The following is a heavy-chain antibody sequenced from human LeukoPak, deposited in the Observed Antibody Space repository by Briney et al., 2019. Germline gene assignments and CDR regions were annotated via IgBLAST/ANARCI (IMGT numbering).Heavy chain of an antibody. J-gene: IGHJ4*02. D-gene: IGHD5-24*01. Sequence: SETLSLTCTVSGGSINSHSYYWGWIRQPPGKGLEWIGSVYYDGTSYSNPSLKSRVGVFVDTSRDQFSLDLDFVTDADTALYYCVRHVSTNTGYFDSCGQGTLVSVSS. CDR3: VRHVSTNTGYFDS. V-gene: IGHV4-39*01. CDR2: VYYDGTS. CDR1: GGSINSHSYY.